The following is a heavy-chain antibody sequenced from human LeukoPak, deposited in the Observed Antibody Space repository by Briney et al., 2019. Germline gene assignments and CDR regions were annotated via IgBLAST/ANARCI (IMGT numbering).Heavy chain of an antibody. CDR2: IPASGGST. V-gene: IGHV3-23*01. J-gene: IGHJ4*02. Sequence: GGSLRLSCAASGFTFSSYIMDWVRQAPGKGLEWVSSIPASGGSTYYADSVKGRFTISRDNSKNSLYLQMNSLRAEDTAVYYCAKESSGGWYFDYWGQGTLVTVSS. CDR3: AKESSGGWYFDY. D-gene: IGHD6-19*01. CDR1: GFTFSSYI.